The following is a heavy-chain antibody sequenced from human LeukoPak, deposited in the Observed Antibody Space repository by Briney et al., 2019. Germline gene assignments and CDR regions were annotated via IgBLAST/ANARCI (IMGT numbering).Heavy chain of an antibody. J-gene: IGHJ4*02. V-gene: IGHV4-38-2*01. CDR2: IYYSGST. CDR1: GYSISSGYY. D-gene: IGHD4-17*01. CDR3: ARHFYGDYEDY. Sequence: SETLSLTCAVSGYSISSGYYWGWIRQPPGKGLEWIGSIYYSGSTYYSPYLKSRVTISVHTSKNQFSLKLSSVTAADTAVYYCARHFYGDYEDYWGQGTLVTVSS.